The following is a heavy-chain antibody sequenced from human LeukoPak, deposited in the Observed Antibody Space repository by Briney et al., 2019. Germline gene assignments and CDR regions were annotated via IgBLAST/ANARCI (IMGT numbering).Heavy chain of an antibody. CDR3: ARCRSSSSSDYYYYYMDV. V-gene: IGHV4-34*01. CDR2: INHSGST. J-gene: IGHJ6*03. D-gene: IGHD6-6*01. Sequence: SETLSHTCAVYGGSFSGYYWSWIRQPPGKGLEWIGEINHSGSTNYNPSLKSRVTISVDTSKNQFSLKLSSVTAADTAVYYCARCRSSSSSDYYYYYMDVWGKGTTVTVSS. CDR1: GGSFSGYY.